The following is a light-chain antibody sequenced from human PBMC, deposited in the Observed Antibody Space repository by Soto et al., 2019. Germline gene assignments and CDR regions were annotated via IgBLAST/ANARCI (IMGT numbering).Light chain of an antibody. CDR3: QQYNNWPRT. J-gene: IGKJ2*01. CDR2: GAS. Sequence: IVMKQSPATLSVSPGERATLSCRASQSVSSNLAWYHQKPGQAPRLLIYGASTRATGIPARFSGSGSGTEFSLTIDSLQSEDFAVYYCQQYNNWPRTLGQGTKVDI. V-gene: IGKV3-15*01. CDR1: QSVSSN.